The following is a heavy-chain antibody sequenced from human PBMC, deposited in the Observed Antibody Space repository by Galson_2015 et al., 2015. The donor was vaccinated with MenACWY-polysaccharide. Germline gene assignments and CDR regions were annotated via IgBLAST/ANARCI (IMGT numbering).Heavy chain of an antibody. CDR2: ISSSSTI. D-gene: IGHD3-16*02. CDR3: ARASYDYVWGSYRQLDY. V-gene: IGHV3-48*01. CDR1: GFTFSSYS. J-gene: IGHJ4*02. Sequence: SLRLSCAASGFTFSSYSMNWVRQAPGKGLEWVSYISSSSTIYYADSVKGRFTISRDNAKNSLYLQMNSLRAEDTAVYYCARASYDYVWGSYRQLDYWGQGTLVTVSS.